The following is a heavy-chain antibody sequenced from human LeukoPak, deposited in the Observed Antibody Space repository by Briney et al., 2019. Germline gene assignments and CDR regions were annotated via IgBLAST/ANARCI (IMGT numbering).Heavy chain of an antibody. V-gene: IGHV3-23*01. J-gene: IGHJ6*03. Sequence: GGSLRLSCAASGFTVSSYAMSWVRQAPGKGLEWVSGISGSGGYTYYADSVKGRFTISRDNSKNTLYLQMNSLRAEDTAVYYCARGHGGNSGYGYYYYYMDVWGKGTTVTISS. CDR3: ARGHGGNSGYGYYYYYMDV. CDR1: GFTVSSYA. CDR2: ISGSGGYT. D-gene: IGHD4-17*01.